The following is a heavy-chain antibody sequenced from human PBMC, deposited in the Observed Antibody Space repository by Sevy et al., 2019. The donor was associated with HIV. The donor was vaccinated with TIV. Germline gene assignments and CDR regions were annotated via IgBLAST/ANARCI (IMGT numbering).Heavy chain of an antibody. CDR3: VREGLWGYSYSLDC. CDR2: MKQDGTEK. J-gene: IGHJ4*02. CDR1: GFSFSSYW. V-gene: IGHV3-7*01. D-gene: IGHD5-18*01. Sequence: GGSLRLSCAASGFSFSSYWMSWVRQAPGKGLEWVATMKQDGTEKDYVDSVMGRFTISRDNTKGSLFLQMNSLSAEDTAVYYCVREGLWGYSYSLDCWGQGTLVTVSS.